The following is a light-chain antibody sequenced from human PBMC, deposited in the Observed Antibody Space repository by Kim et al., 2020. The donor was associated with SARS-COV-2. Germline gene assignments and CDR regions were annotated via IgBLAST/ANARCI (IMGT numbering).Light chain of an antibody. CDR3: KSRDSSGNSYV. Sequence: SSELTQDPAVSVASGQTVRITCQGDSLRRYYASWYQQKPGQAPLFVFYGKNNRPSGIPDRFSGSSSGNTASMTITGAQAEDEADYYCKSRDSSGNSYVFGTGTKVTVL. J-gene: IGLJ1*01. CDR2: GKN. CDR1: SLRRYY. V-gene: IGLV3-19*01.